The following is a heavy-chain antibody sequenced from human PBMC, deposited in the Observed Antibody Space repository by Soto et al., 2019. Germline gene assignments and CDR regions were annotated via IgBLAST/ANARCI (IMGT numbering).Heavy chain of an antibody. Sequence: QVQLVQSGAEVKKPGSSVKVSCKASGGTFSSYAISWVRQAPGQGLEWMGGIIPIFGTANYAQKFQGRVTITADESTSTAYMELSSLRSEDTAVYYCARITPTGCTKYYYGMDVWGQGTTVTVSS. CDR2: IIPIFGTA. CDR3: ARITPTGCTKYYYGMDV. CDR1: GGTFSSYA. V-gene: IGHV1-69*01. J-gene: IGHJ6*02. D-gene: IGHD2-8*01.